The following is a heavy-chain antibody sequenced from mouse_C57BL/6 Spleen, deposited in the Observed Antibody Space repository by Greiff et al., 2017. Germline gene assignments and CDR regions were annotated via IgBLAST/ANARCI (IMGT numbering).Heavy chain of an antibody. CDR2: ISDGGSYT. D-gene: IGHD2-1*01. CDR1: GFTFSSYA. CDR3: ARDGGNFPFTY. Sequence: DVMLVESGGGLVKPGGSLKLSCSASGFTFSSYAMSWVRQTPEKRLEWVATISDGGSYTYYPDNVKGRFTISRDNAKNNLYLQMSHLKSEDTAMYYCARDGGNFPFTYWGQGTLVTVSA. V-gene: IGHV5-4*01. J-gene: IGHJ3*01.